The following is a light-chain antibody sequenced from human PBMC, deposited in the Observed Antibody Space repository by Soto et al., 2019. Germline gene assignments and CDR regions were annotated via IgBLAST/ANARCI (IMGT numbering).Light chain of an antibody. V-gene: IGKV1-39*01. CDR2: GAS. Sequence: IQLTQSPSSLSASVGDRVTITCRASQGISTYLSWYQQKPGKAPKLLIYGASKLQSGVPSRFSGSGSETGFTLTIGSLQPEDFATYYCQQSYSAPRTFGQGTKVDIK. CDR1: QGISTY. CDR3: QQSYSAPRT. J-gene: IGKJ2*01.